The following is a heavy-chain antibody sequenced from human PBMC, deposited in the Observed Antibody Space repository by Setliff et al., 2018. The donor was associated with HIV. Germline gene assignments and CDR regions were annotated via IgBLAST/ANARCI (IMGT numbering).Heavy chain of an antibody. CDR2: ISAYNGNT. CDR1: GYSFIRNG. D-gene: IGHD3-10*01. CDR3: ARDGGYYYCMDV. Sequence: GASVKVSCKTSGYSFIRNGISWVRQAPGQGLEWMGWISAYNGNTNYAQKLQGRVTMTTDTSTNTAYMELKSLRSGDTAVYYCARDGGYYYCMDVWGKGTTVTVSS. V-gene: IGHV1-18*01. J-gene: IGHJ6*03.